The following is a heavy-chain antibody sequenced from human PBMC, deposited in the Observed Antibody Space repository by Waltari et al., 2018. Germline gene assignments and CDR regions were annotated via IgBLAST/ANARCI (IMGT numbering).Heavy chain of an antibody. CDR3: ARDRGRGLYLDT. D-gene: IGHD2-15*01. V-gene: IGHV4-4*02. J-gene: IGHJ5*02. Sequence: QLQLQESCPGLVKPSGTLSVICAVHGESASRNYLWNWVRQSPQKGLEWIGQVHGSGKTNYSPSFASRVTVSLDTSNNHFALKMTAATAADTAVYYCARDRGRGLYLDTWGPGTLVAVS. CDR1: GESASRNYL. CDR2: VHGSGKT.